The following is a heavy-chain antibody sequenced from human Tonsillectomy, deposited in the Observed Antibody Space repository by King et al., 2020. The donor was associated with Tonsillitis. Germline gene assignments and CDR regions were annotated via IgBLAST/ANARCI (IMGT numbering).Heavy chain of an antibody. D-gene: IGHD5-24*01. CDR1: GFTFSSYG. J-gene: IGHJ4*02. Sequence: VQLVESGGGVVQPGRSLRLSCAASGFTFSSYGMHWVRQAPGKGLEWVAVIWDGGSNKYYADSVKGRFTISSDNSKNTLYLQMNSMRAEDTAVYYCARDRGEMATLDYWGQGTLVTVSS. CDR3: ARDRGEMATLDY. CDR2: IWDGGSNK. V-gene: IGHV3-33*01.